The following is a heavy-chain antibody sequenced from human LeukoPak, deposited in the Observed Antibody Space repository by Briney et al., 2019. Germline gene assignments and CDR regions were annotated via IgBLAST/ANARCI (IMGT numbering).Heavy chain of an antibody. Sequence: PSETLCLTCTVSGSSISSSSYYWGWIRQPPRMGLEWIGSIDYSGSTYYNPSIKSRVTISADTTKNQLSLQLSSVTAADMAIYYCANIVNSSGWVCGGQGTLVTVFS. CDR2: IDYSGST. CDR1: GSSISSSSYY. V-gene: IGHV4-39*01. CDR3: ANIVNSSGWVC. D-gene: IGHD6-19*01. J-gene: IGHJ4*02.